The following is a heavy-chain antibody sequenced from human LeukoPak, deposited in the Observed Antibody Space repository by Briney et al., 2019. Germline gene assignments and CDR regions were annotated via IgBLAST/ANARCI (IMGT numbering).Heavy chain of an antibody. CDR1: GYTFTDYY. J-gene: IGHJ5*02. CDR2: ISAYNGNT. Sequence: ASVKVSCKASGYTFTDYYVHWVRQAPGQGLEWMGWISAYNGNTNYAQKLQGRVTMTTDTSTSTAYMELRSLRSDDTAVYYCARDSGTTGEVKFDPWGQGTLVTVSS. V-gene: IGHV1-18*04. CDR3: ARDSGTTGEVKFDP. D-gene: IGHD3-10*01.